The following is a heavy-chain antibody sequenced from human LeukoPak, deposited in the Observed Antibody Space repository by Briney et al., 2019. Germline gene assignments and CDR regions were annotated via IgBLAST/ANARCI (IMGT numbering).Heavy chain of an antibody. V-gene: IGHV3-7*01. Sequence: GGSLRLSCAASGFMFSNYWMNWVRQAPGKGLGWVGNIHQDGGVKYYVDSVKGRFTISRDNAKNSLYLQMNSLRAEDTALYYCARDCCASGSHDMWGQGTMVTVSS. CDR3: ARDCCASGSHDM. J-gene: IGHJ3*02. CDR2: IHQDGGVK. CDR1: GFMFSNYW. D-gene: IGHD3-10*01.